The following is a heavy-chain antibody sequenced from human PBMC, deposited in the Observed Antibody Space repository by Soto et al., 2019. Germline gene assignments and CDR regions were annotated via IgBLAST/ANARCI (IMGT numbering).Heavy chain of an antibody. Sequence: PGGSLRLSCAASGFTSSMSAMSWVRQAPGKGLEWVSTTGLNGRTTYYADSVKGRFTVSRDNSKNTLDLQMNSLRAEDTAVYYCATVHSTSRSFDYWGQGTLVTVSS. CDR1: GFTSSMSA. D-gene: IGHD6-6*01. V-gene: IGHV3-23*01. CDR2: TGLNGRTT. CDR3: ATVHSTSRSFDY. J-gene: IGHJ4*02.